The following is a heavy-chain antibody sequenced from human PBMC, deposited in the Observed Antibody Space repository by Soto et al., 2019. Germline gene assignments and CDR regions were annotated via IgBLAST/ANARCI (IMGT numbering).Heavy chain of an antibody. V-gene: IGHV1-3*01. Sequence: ASVKVSCKASGYTFTSYAMHWVGQAPGQRLGGMGWINAGNGNTKYSQKFQGRVTITRDTSASTAYMELSSLRSEDTAVYYCARGGLGGGSKQWLVPGYWGKGTLVTVYS. D-gene: IGHD6-19*01. CDR3: ARGGLGGGSKQWLVPGY. CDR2: INAGNGNT. CDR1: GYTFTSYA. J-gene: IGHJ4*02.